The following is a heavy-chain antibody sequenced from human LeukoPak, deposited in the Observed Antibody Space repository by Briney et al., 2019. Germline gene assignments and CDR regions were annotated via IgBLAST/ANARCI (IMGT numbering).Heavy chain of an antibody. V-gene: IGHV5-51*01. CDR2: IYPGDSGT. Sequence: LGESLKISCKGSGYSFTSYWIGWVRQMPGKGLEWMGIIYPGDSGTRYSPSFQGQVTISADKSISTAYLQWSSLKASDTAMYYCARHDHDYGGNGEGFDYWGQGTLVTVSS. CDR3: ARHDHDYGGNGEGFDY. CDR1: GYSFTSYW. D-gene: IGHD4-23*01. J-gene: IGHJ4*02.